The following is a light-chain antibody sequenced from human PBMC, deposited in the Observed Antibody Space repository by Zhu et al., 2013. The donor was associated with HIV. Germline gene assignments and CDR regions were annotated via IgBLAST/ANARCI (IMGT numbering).Light chain of an antibody. V-gene: IGKV3-11*01. CDR2: DAS. Sequence: ESVLTQSPATLSLSPGERATLSCRASQSVSRYLAWYQQKPGQAPRLLIYDASNRATGIPARFSGSGSGTDFTLTISSLEPEDFAVYYCQQYGSSPYTFGQGTRVEIK. CDR1: QSVSRY. CDR3: QQYGSSPYT. J-gene: IGKJ2*01.